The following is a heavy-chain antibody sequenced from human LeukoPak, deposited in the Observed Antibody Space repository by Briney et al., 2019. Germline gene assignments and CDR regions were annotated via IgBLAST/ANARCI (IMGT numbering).Heavy chain of an antibody. V-gene: IGHV3-53*01. CDR1: GFIVSSSY. J-gene: IGHJ4*02. Sequence: GGSLRLSCGASGFIVSSSYMSWVRQAPGKGLEWVSVLYSGGTTHYGDSVKGRFTISRDNSKNTLSLQMNSLRAEDTAVYYCARGHIAVAGHYGAGPSDYWGQGTLVTVSS. CDR3: ARGHIAVAGHYGAGPSDY. D-gene: IGHD6-19*01. CDR2: LYSGGTT.